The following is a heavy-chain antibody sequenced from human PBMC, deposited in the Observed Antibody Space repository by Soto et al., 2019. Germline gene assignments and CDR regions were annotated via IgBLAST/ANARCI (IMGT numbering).Heavy chain of an antibody. J-gene: IGHJ4*02. CDR3: ARYGSGSLSY. Sequence: QVQLVESGGGVVQPGRSLRLSCAASGFTFSSYGMHWVRQAPGKGLEWVAVIWYDGSNKYYADSVKGRFTISRDNSKNTLYLQMNSLRAEDTGVYYCARYGSGSLSYWGQGTLVTVSS. CDR2: IWYDGSNK. V-gene: IGHV3-33*01. D-gene: IGHD3-10*01. CDR1: GFTFSSYG.